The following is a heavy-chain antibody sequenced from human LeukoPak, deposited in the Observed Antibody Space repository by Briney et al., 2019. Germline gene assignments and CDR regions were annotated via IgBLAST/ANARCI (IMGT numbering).Heavy chain of an antibody. Sequence: PGASVTVSCKASGYTFTSYDINWVRQAPGQGLEWMGWMNPNSGNTGYAQKFQGRVTMTRNTSISTAYMELSSLRSEDTAVYYCATRPYGSGWSDYWGQGTLVTVSS. CDR2: MNPNSGNT. V-gene: IGHV1-8*01. CDR3: ATRPYGSGWSDY. D-gene: IGHD6-19*01. CDR1: GYTFTSYD. J-gene: IGHJ4*02.